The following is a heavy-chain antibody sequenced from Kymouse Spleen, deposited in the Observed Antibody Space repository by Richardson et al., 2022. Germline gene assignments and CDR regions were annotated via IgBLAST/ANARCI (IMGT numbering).Heavy chain of an antibody. Sequence: QVQLQQWGAGLLKPSETLSLTCAVYGGSFSGYYWSWIRQPPGKGLEWIGEINHSGSTNYNPSLKSRVTISVDTSKNQFSLKLSSVTAADTAVYYCARGREQLVRTGSFFDYWGQGTLVTVSS. D-gene: IGHD6-6*01. J-gene: IGHJ4*02. CDR2: INHSGST. CDR3: ARGREQLVRTGSFFDY. CDR1: GGSFSGYY. V-gene: IGHV4-34*01.